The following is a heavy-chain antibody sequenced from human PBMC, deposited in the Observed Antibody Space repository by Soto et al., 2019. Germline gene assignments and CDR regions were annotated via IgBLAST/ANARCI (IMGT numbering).Heavy chain of an antibody. CDR1: SGTISSNNW. CDR3: AFLCMVAAHREFYP. J-gene: IGHJ5*02. V-gene: IGHV4-4*02. D-gene: IGHD2-15*01. CDR2: INQSGSP. Sequence: PSETLSLTCAVSSGTISSNNWWTWVRQPPGKGLEWIGEINQSGSPNYNPSLRSRVTISVDKSKSQFFLKLSSVTAADTAIYYCAFLCMVAAHREFYPCSQGTPVPVSA.